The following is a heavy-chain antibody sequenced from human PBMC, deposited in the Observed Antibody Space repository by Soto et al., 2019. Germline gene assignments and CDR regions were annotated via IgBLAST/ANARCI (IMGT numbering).Heavy chain of an antibody. V-gene: IGHV5-51*01. J-gene: IGHJ2*01. Sequence: PGESLKISCKVSGYSFTSYWIGWVRQMPGKGLEWMGIIYPGDSDTRYSPSFQGQVTISADKSISTAYLQWSSLKASDTAMYYCARLAYSNYWYFDLWGRGTLVTVSS. CDR1: GYSFTSYW. CDR3: ARLAYSNYWYFDL. D-gene: IGHD4-4*01. CDR2: IYPGDSDT.